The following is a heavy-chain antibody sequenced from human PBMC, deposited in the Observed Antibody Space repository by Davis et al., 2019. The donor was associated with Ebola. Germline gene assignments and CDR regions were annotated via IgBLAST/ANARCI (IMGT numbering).Heavy chain of an antibody. J-gene: IGHJ5*02. CDR2: INPGDSHT. CDR1: EYSFTSYW. Sequence: GGSLRLSCKGSEYSFTSYWIAWVRQQPGRGLEWMGIINPGDSHTIYSPSFQGQVTISADRSITTAYLQWSSLKASDTAMYYCTRSRGARGVRGFDPWGQGTLVTVSS. V-gene: IGHV5-51*01. D-gene: IGHD1-1*01. CDR3: TRSRGARGVRGFDP.